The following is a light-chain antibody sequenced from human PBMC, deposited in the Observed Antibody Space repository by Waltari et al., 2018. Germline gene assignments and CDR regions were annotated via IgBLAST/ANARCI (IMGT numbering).Light chain of an antibody. CDR3: QQYYSTPT. CDR1: QSLVHGDGDTY. J-gene: IGKJ1*01. Sequence: DVVMTQSPLSLPVTLGQPASISCRSSQSLVHGDGDTYLSWFQQRPGQSPRRLIYKVSNRDSGVPDRFSGSGSGTDFTLKISRVEADDIAIYYCQQYYSTPTFGQGTKVEIK. V-gene: IGKV2-30*02. CDR2: KVS.